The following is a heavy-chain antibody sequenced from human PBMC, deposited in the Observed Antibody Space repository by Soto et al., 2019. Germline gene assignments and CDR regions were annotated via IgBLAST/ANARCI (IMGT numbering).Heavy chain of an antibody. Sequence: EVQLLESGGDLVQPGGSLRLSCAASGFPFSTYAMSWVRQAPGKGLEWVSIITNTGHNTHYTESVKGRFTISRDNSKNTLYLQMNSLRAEDTAVYYCAKEGRNSYGYDLWGQGILVTVSS. D-gene: IGHD5-18*01. V-gene: IGHV3-23*01. CDR2: ITNTGHNT. J-gene: IGHJ2*01. CDR3: AKEGRNSYGYDL. CDR1: GFPFSTYA.